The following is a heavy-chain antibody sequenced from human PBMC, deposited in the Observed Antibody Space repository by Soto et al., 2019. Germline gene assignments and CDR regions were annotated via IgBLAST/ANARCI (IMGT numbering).Heavy chain of an antibody. V-gene: IGHV4-59*01. CDR2: IYYSGST. J-gene: IGHJ2*01. CDR1: GGSISSYY. Sequence: SETLSLTCTVSGGSISSYYWSWIRQPPGKGLEWIGYIYYSGSTNYNPSLKSRVTISVDTSKNQFSLKLSSVTAADTAVYYCARDGYVLVDTAMVPNWYFDLWGRGTLVTVSS. CDR3: ARDGYVLVDTAMVPNWYFDL. D-gene: IGHD5-18*01.